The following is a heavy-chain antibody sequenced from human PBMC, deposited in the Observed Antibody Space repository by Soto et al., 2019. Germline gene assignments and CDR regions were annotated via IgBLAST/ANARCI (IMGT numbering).Heavy chain of an antibody. CDR1: GYTFTSYG. CDR3: AREAPNYYDSSGHGWFDP. CDR2: ISAYNGNT. D-gene: IGHD3-22*01. V-gene: IGHV1-18*04. Sequence: ASVKVSCKASGYTFTSYGISWVRHAPGQGLEWMGWISAYNGNTNYAQKLQGRVTMTTDTSTSTAYMELRSLRSDDTAVYYCAREAPNYYDSSGHGWFDPWGQGTLVTVSS. J-gene: IGHJ5*02.